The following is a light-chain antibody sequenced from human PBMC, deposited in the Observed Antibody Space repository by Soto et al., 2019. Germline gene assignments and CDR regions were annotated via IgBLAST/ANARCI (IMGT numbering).Light chain of an antibody. V-gene: IGKV1-5*03. CDR3: QQYNNWPWT. Sequence: DIQMTQSPSTLSASLGDRVTLTFGAIQSITTWLAWYQQKPGKAPKLLIYRASTLKSGVPSRFSGSGSGTDFTLTISSLQSEDFAVYYCQQYNNWPWTFGQGTKVDI. J-gene: IGKJ1*01. CDR1: QSITTW. CDR2: RAS.